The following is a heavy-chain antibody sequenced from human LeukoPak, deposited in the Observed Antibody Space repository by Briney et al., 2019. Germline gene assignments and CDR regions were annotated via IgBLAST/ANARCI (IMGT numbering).Heavy chain of an antibody. V-gene: IGHV4-59*01. J-gene: IGHJ3*02. CDR3: AKSRTITTDAFDI. CDR2: IYYSGST. CDR1: GGSISSYY. D-gene: IGHD1/OR15-1a*01. Sequence: SETLSLTCTVSGGSISSYYWSWIRQPPGKGLEWIGYIYYSGSTNYIPSLKSRVIISVDTSKSHFSLKLSSVTAADTAMYYCAKSRTITTDAFDIWGQGTMVTVSS.